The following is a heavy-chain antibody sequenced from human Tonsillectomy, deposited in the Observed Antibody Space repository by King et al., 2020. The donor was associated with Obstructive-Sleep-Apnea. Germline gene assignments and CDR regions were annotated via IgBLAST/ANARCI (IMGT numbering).Heavy chain of an antibody. CDR2: INPNSGGK. CDR1: GYTFTDYY. V-gene: IGHV1-2*05. CDR3: TRKANDAFDI. Sequence: QLVQSGAEMKKPGASVKVSCKASGYTFTDYYLHWVRQAPGQGLEWMGRINPNSGGKDYAQKFQGRVTMTRDTSISTAYMELSRLNSDDTVVYYCTRKANDAFDIWGQGTMVTVSS. J-gene: IGHJ3*02.